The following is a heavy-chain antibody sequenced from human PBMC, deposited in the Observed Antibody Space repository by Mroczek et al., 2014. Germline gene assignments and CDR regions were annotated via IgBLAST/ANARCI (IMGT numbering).Heavy chain of an antibody. CDR2: INHSGST. D-gene: IGHD5-12*01. Sequence: QVQLQQWGAGLLKPSETLSLTCAVYGGSFSDYYWSWIRQPPGKGLEWIGEINHSGSTNYNPSLKSRVTISVDTSKNQFSLKLSSVTAADTAVYYCASLRPVRGYSGYGDPSIRYWGQGTLVTVSS. V-gene: IGHV4-34*01. CDR3: ASLRPVRGYSGYGDPSIRY. J-gene: IGHJ4*02. CDR1: GGSFSDYY.